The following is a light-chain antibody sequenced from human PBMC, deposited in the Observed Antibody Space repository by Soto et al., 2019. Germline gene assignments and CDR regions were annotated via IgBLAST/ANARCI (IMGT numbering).Light chain of an antibody. V-gene: IGLV1-44*01. CDR2: SNN. CDR1: SSNIGSNS. J-gene: IGLJ3*02. CDR3: ATWDDSLNGWV. Sequence: QSVLTQPPSASGTPGQRVTISCSGSSSNIGSNSVNWYQQVSGMAPKLLIYSNNQRPSGVPDRFSGSKSGTSASLAISGLQSDDEADYYCATWDDSLNGWVFGGGTQLTVL.